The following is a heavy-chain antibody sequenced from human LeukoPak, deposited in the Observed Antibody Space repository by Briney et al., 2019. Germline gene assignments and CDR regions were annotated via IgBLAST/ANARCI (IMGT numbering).Heavy chain of an antibody. D-gene: IGHD2-2*01. J-gene: IGHJ6*04. Sequence: SETLSLTCAVYGGSFSGYYWSWIRQPPGKGLEXXXEINHSGSTNYNPSLKSRVTISVDTSKNQFSLKLSSVTAADTAVYYCARVVPAAGTYYYYYYGMDVWGKGTTVTVSS. V-gene: IGHV4-34*01. CDR1: GGSFSGYY. CDR2: INHSGST. CDR3: ARVVPAAGTYYYYYYGMDV.